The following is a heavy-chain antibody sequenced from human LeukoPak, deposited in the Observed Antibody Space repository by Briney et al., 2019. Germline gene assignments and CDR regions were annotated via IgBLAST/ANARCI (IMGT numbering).Heavy chain of an antibody. CDR1: GFTFSSSV. CDR2: ISSSGGNT. Sequence: GGSLRLSCAASGFTFSSSVVSWVRQAPGKGLEWVSAISSSGGNTDNADSLKGRFTISRDNSKDTLYLQMNSLRVEDTAVYYCARRTSGAKGVWGKGTTVTVSP. V-gene: IGHV3-23*01. D-gene: IGHD3-16*01. CDR3: ARRTSGAKGV. J-gene: IGHJ6*04.